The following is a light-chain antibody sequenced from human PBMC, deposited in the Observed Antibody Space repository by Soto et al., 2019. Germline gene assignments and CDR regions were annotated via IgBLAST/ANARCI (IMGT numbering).Light chain of an antibody. V-gene: IGLV2-14*01. J-gene: IGLJ2*01. CDR3: SSYATSSTYVV. CDR1: SSDIGVYNY. CDR2: EVS. Sequence: QSVLTQPASVSGSPGQSITISCTGTSSDIGVYNYVSWYQQHPGKAPKLMIYEVSNRPSGVSNRFSGSKSGNTASLTISGLQAEDEAEYFCSSYATSSTYVVFGGGTQLTVL.